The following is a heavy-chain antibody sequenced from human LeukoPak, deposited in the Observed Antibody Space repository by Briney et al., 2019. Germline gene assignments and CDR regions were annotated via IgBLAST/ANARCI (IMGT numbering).Heavy chain of an antibody. J-gene: IGHJ2*01. V-gene: IGHV3-48*03. CDR2: ISSSGSTI. CDR3: ARERSSWYYWYFDL. Sequence: GGSLRLSCAASGFTFSSYEMNWVRQAPGKGLEWVSYISSSGSTIYYADSVKGRFTISRDNSKNTLYLQMNSLRAEDTAVYYCARERSSWYYWYFDLWGRGTLVTVSS. CDR1: GFTFSSYE. D-gene: IGHD6-13*01.